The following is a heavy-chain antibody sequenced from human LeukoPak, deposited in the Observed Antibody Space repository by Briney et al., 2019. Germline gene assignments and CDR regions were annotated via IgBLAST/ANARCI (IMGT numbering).Heavy chain of an antibody. Sequence: ASVKVSCKASGYTFTSYGINWVRQATGQGLEWMGWMNPNSGNTGYAQKFQGRVTMTRNTSISTAYMELSSLRSEDTAVYYCASGPGWLRFSYYYGMDVWGQGTTVTVSS. CDR3: ASGPGWLRFSYYYGMDV. CDR2: MNPNSGNT. CDR1: GYTFTSYG. D-gene: IGHD5-12*01. V-gene: IGHV1-8*01. J-gene: IGHJ6*02.